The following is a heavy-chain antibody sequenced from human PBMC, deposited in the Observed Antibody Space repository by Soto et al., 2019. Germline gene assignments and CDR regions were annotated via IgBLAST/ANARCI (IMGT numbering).Heavy chain of an antibody. CDR3: ARERSGAGQFDY. CDR2: FSHSGNA. J-gene: IGHJ4*02. CDR1: GGSTRSYX. Sequence: ETRSLTCSLSGGSTRSYXCSWIRQSPEKGLEWIGYFSHSGNANYKPSLNSRVTISVDTSKNQLSLSLRSVTAADTAVYYCARERSGAGQFDYWGPGRFLTASS. D-gene: IGHD3-10*01. V-gene: IGHV4-59*12.